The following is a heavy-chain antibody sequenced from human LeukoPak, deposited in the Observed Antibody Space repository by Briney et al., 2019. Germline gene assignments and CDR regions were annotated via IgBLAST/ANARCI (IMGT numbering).Heavy chain of an antibody. Sequence: SVKVSCKASGYTFTGYYMHWVRQAPGQGLEWMGGIIPIFGTANYAQKFQGRVTITTDESTSTAYMELSSLRSEDTAVYYCARGRYYGSGEQNWFDPWGQGTLVTVSS. D-gene: IGHD3-10*01. CDR3: ARGRYYGSGEQNWFDP. J-gene: IGHJ5*02. V-gene: IGHV1-69*05. CDR2: IIPIFGTA. CDR1: GYTFTGYY.